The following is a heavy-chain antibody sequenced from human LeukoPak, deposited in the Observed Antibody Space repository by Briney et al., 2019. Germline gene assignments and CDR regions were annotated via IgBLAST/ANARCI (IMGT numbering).Heavy chain of an antibody. V-gene: IGHV4-39*01. CDR1: GGSISSSSYY. CDR3: ARLTLSGVSADY. J-gene: IGHJ4*02. Sequence: SATLSLTCTVSGGSISSSSYYWGWIRQPPGKGLEWIGSIYYSGSTYYNPSLKSRVTISVDTSKNQFSLKLSSVTAADTAVYYCARLTLSGVSADYWGQGTLVTVSS. D-gene: IGHD2/OR15-2a*01. CDR2: IYYSGST.